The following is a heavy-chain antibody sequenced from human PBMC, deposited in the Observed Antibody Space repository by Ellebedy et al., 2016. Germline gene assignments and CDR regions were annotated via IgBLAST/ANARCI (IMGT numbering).Heavy chain of an antibody. D-gene: IGHD4-17*01. J-gene: IGHJ4*02. Sequence: GGSLRLSXTASGLNLNTFFMTWVRQAPGKGLEWVSTISAGSDTTRLADSVKGRFTISRDSSKNSVYLRMNNLRVEYTAVYYCRQGHYADLWGQGTLVTVSS. V-gene: IGHV3-23*01. CDR3: RQGHYADL. CDR2: ISAGSDTT. CDR1: GLNLNTFF.